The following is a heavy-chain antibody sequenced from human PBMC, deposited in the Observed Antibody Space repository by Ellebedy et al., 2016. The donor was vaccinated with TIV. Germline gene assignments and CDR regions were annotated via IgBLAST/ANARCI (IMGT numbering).Heavy chain of an antibody. CDR2: ITSSSTYI. CDR1: GFTFRSFS. Sequence: GESLKISCAASGFTFRSFSMNWVRQAPGKGLEWVSSITSSSTYIYNADSVKGRFTISRDNAKNSLYLQMNSLRAEDSAVYYCARRVGLDFWGQGTLVTVSS. D-gene: IGHD1-26*01. V-gene: IGHV3-21*04. CDR3: ARRVGLDF. J-gene: IGHJ4*02.